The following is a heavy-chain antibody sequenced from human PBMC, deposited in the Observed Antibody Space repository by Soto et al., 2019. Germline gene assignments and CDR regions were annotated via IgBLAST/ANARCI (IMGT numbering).Heavy chain of an antibody. J-gene: IGHJ4*02. V-gene: IGHV3-33*01. CDR2: IWHDGSKK. CDR1: GFTFSSYA. D-gene: IGHD3-22*01. Sequence: QVRVVESGGGVVQPGRSLRLSCAASGFTFSSYAMHWVRQAPGKGLEWVAVIWHDGSKKYYADSVKGRFTISRDNSKNTLYLQMNSLSAVDTALYYCGREATYSYDRSGYYVWGQGTLVTVSS. CDR3: GREATYSYDRSGYYV.